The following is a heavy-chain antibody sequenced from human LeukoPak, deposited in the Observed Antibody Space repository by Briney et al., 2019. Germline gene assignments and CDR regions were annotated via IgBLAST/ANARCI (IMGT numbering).Heavy chain of an antibody. D-gene: IGHD4-11*01. CDR3: ARRGLQPYYYYYMDV. J-gene: IGHJ6*03. Sequence: ASVKVSCKASGYTFTSYDINWVRQATRQGLEWMGWMNPNSGNTGYAQKFQGRVTMTRNTSISTAYMELSSLRSEDTAVYYCARRGLQPYYYYYMDVWGKGTTVTISS. CDR2: MNPNSGNT. V-gene: IGHV1-8*01. CDR1: GYTFTSYD.